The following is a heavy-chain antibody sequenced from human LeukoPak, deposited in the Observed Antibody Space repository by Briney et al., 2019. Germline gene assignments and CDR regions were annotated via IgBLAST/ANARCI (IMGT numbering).Heavy chain of an antibody. CDR3: ARNRIAAAGYPDY. CDR1: GGSISSGSYY. J-gene: IGHJ4*02. CDR2: IYTSGST. D-gene: IGHD6-13*01. V-gene: IGHV4-61*02. Sequence: SETLSLTCTVSGGSISSGSYYWSWIRQPAGKGLEWIGRIYTSGSTNYNPSLKSRVTISVDPSKNQFSLKLSSVTAADTAVYYCARNRIAAAGYPDYWGQGTLVTVSS.